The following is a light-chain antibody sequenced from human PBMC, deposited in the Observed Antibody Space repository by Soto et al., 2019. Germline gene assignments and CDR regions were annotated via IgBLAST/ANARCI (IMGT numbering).Light chain of an antibody. Sequence: DIQMTKSHFSLSPSVEDRVTIIARASQAFRNLGWFQQKPGEAPNRLIYATSSLESGVPSRFSGSGSGTEFTLTISSLQPEDFATYFCLQHNTYPYTFGQGTKLDIK. J-gene: IGKJ2*01. V-gene: IGKV1-17*01. CDR1: QAFRN. CDR3: LQHNTYPYT. CDR2: ATS.